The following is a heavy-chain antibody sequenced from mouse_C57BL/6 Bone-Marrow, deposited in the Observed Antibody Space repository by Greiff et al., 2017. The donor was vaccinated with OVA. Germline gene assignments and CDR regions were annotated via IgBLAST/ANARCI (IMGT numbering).Heavy chain of an antibody. CDR2: IYPGDGDT. CDR1: GYAFSSSW. J-gene: IGHJ2*01. Sequence: VKLQQSGPELVKPGASVKISCKASGYAFSSSWMNWVKQRPGKGLEWIGRIYPGDGDTNYNGKFKGKATLTADKSSSTAYMQLSSLTSEDSAVYFCVLITTVVATKRFDYWGQGTTLTVSS. D-gene: IGHD1-1*01. CDR3: VLITTVVATKRFDY. V-gene: IGHV1-82*01.